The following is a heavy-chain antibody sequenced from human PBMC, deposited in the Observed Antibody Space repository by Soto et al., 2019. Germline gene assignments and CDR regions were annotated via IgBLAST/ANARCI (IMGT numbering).Heavy chain of an antibody. CDR2: IWYDGSYK. D-gene: IGHD2-21*01. J-gene: IGHJ4*02. Sequence: GGSLKLSCGASGFIFSSYGMHWVRQAPGKGLEWVAVIWYDGSYKYYADSVRGRFTISRDNSMNTLYLQMNSLRAEDTGVYYCARGSGGNSAGFDFWGQGT. V-gene: IGHV3-33*01. CDR1: GFIFSSYG. CDR3: ARGSGGNSAGFDF.